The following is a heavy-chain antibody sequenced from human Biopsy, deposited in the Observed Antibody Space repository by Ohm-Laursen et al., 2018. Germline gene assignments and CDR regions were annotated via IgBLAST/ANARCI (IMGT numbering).Heavy chain of an antibody. CDR1: GYTLNELS. CDR2: FAPENGKT. CDR3: AADINVWNVNY. Sequence: SVKVSCKVSGYTLNELSMHWVRQVPGKGLEWMGGFAPENGKTVYAQNFQARVFLTEDTSTDTAYMELRSLRSEDTAVYYCAADINVWNVNYWGQGTQVTVSS. D-gene: IGHD1-1*01. J-gene: IGHJ4*02. V-gene: IGHV1-24*01.